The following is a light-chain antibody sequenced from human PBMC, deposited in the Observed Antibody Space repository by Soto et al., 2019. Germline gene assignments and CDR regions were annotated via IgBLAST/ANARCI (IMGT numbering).Light chain of an antibody. J-gene: IGKJ3*01. V-gene: IGKV1-39*01. CDR2: TAA. CDR3: QQSYSTPYT. CDR1: QDISNY. Sequence: DIQMTQSPSSLSASVGDRVTITCRASQDISNYVNWYQQKVGKVPKLLIYTAASLQSGVPSRFSVSGFGTDFTITISSLQPEDFATYYCQQSYSTPYTLGPGTKVDIK.